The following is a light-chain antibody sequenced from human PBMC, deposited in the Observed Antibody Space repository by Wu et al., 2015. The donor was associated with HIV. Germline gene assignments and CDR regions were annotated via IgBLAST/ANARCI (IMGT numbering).Light chain of an antibody. CDR3: QQYNDWPQT. Sequence: EIVVTQSPATLSVSPGGRVTLSCRASQIIATNLAWYQQKPGQPPRLLIYDASTRATGFPARFSGGGSGTEFTLTISTLQSAGVAVYYCQQYNDWPQTFGQGTKVEI. V-gene: IGKV3-15*01. CDR1: QIIATN. J-gene: IGKJ1*01. CDR2: DAS.